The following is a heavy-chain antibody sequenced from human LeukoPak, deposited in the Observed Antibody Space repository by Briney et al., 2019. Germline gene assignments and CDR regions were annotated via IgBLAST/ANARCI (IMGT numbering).Heavy chain of an antibody. CDR3: ARLQLRHCSRTSCANEFDY. CDR2: IYYSGSI. V-gene: IGHV4-59*01. CDR1: GGSISSYY. D-gene: IGHD2-2*01. J-gene: IGHJ4*02. Sequence: AETLSLTCTVSGGSISSYYWSWLRQPPGKGREGVGYIYYSGSINYNPSLKSRVIISVDKYKKQFSLKLTSVTAADTAVYYCARLQLRHCSRTSCANEFDYWGQGTLVTVSS.